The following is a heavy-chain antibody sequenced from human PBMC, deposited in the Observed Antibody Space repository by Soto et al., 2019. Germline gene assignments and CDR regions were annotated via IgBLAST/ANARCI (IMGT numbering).Heavy chain of an antibody. Sequence: SETLSLTCAVSGGSISSGGYSWSWIRQPPGKGLEWIGYIYHSGSTYYNPSLKSRVTISVDRSKNQFSLKLSSVTAADTALYYCTTDRGIAEAVIFASWGLGTLVTVSS. CDR3: TTDRGIAEAVIFAS. J-gene: IGHJ4*02. CDR1: GGSISSGGYS. D-gene: IGHD6-13*01. V-gene: IGHV4-30-2*01. CDR2: IYHSGST.